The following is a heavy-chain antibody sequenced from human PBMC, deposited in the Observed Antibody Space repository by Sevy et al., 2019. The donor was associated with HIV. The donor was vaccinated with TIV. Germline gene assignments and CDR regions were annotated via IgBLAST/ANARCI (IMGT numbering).Heavy chain of an antibody. CDR2: ISYDGSHK. V-gene: IGHV3-30*03. D-gene: IGHD6-13*01. CDR3: ARDAGYSVNWYPRFDP. CDR1: XFTFSTYA. Sequence: GGSLRLSCAXSXFTFSTYAMHWVRQAPGKGLEWVAVISYDGSHKYYADSVKGRFTISRDDSKSSLYLQMNTLRAEDTAVYYCARDAGYSVNWYPRFDPWGQGTLVTVSS. J-gene: IGHJ5*02.